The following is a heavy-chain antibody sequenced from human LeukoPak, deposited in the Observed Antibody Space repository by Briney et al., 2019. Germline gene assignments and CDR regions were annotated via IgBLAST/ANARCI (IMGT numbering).Heavy chain of an antibody. CDR3: ACRKLLDTTSDP. D-gene: IGHD1-1*01. CDR2: IYPGDSRT. J-gene: IGHJ5*02. V-gene: IGHV5-51*01. CDR1: AYSFTTDW. Sequence: GESLKISCKASAYSFTTDWIGWVRQVPGKGLEWMAVIYPGDSRTRYNPSFEGQISISADQSTSTACLQWGSLTASDTAMYYCACRKLLDTTSDPWGPGTLVTVSS.